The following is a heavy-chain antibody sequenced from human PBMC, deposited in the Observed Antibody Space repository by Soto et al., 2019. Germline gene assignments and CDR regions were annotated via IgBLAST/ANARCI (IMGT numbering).Heavy chain of an antibody. Sequence: PGESLKISCKGSGYSFTSYWIGWVRQMPGKGLEWMGIIYPGDSDTRYSPSFQGQVTISADKSISTAYLQWSSLKASDTAMYYCARQAKSYGHMFDPWGQGTLVTVSS. V-gene: IGHV5-51*01. J-gene: IGHJ5*02. D-gene: IGHD5-18*01. CDR3: ARQAKSYGHMFDP. CDR1: GYSFTSYW. CDR2: IYPGDSDT.